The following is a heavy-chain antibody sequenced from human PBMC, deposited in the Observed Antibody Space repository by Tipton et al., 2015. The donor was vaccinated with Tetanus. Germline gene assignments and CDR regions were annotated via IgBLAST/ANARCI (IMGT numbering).Heavy chain of an antibody. J-gene: IGHJ6*02. CDR2: ISDSGST. Sequence: TLSLTCTVSGGSVRSGDYQWNWIRQPPGKGLEWLAYISDSGSTNSNYYLKSRITISRDTSKNQFSLSLNSLTAADTAVYYCARLRGWGIGGYGMDLWGQGTTVTVSS. V-gene: IGHV4-61*08. D-gene: IGHD3-16*01. CDR3: ARLRGWGIGGYGMDL. CDR1: GGSVRSGDYQ.